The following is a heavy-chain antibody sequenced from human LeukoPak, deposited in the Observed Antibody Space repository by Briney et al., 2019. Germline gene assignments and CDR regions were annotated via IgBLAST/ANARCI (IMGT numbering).Heavy chain of an antibody. CDR2: ISGGGDST. D-gene: IGHD3-22*01. V-gene: IGHV3-23*01. J-gene: IGHJ4*02. Sequence: GGSLRLSCAASGFTFSSYAMSWVRQAPGKGLEWVSAISGGGDSTYYADSVKGRFTISRDNYKNTLYLQMNSLRAEDTAVYYCAKVRGLHYDSSAYLDYWGQGTLVTVSS. CDR3: AKVRGLHYDSSAYLDY. CDR1: GFTFSSYA.